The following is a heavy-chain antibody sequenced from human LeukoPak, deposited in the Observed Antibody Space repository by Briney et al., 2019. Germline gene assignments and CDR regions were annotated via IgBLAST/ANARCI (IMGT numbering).Heavy chain of an antibody. J-gene: IGHJ6*03. Sequence: PGGSLRLSCAVSGFTFSSYAMSWVRQAPGKGLEWVSAISGSGGSTYYADSVKGRFTISRDNSKNTLYLQMNSLRAEDTAVYYCAKRAWGTSCYGCYYYYYMDVWGKGTTVTVSS. D-gene: IGHD2-2*01. CDR2: ISGSGGST. V-gene: IGHV3-23*01. CDR1: GFTFSSYA. CDR3: AKRAWGTSCYGCYYYYYMDV.